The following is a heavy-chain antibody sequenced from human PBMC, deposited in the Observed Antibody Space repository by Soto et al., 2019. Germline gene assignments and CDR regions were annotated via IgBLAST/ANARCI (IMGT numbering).Heavy chain of an antibody. V-gene: IGHV5-10-1*01. J-gene: IGHJ5*02. Sequence: GESLKISCKGSGYSFTTYRITWVRQVPGKGLEWMGRIDPSDSYANYSPSFQGHVTMSADKSISTAYLQWSSLKASDTAMYYCGRVRVDKAEGWFDPWGQGTLVTVSS. CDR2: IDPSDSYA. D-gene: IGHD5-12*01. CDR1: GYSFTTYR. CDR3: GRVRVDKAEGWFDP.